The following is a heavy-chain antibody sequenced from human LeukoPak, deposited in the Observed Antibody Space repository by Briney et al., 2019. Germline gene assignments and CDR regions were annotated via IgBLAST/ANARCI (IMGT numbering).Heavy chain of an antibody. J-gene: IGHJ6*02. CDR1: GYTFTSYY. Sequence: ASVKVSCKASGYTFTSYYMHWVRRAPGQGLEWMGIINPSGGSTSYAQKFQGRVTMTRDTSTSTVYMELSSLRSEDTAVYYCARSMRAYHYDSSDYYPQDYNFYPQDYNFGMEVWGQGTTVTVSS. CDR3: ARSMRAYHYDSSDYYPQDYNFYPQDYNFGMEV. CDR2: INPSGGST. V-gene: IGHV1-46*01. D-gene: IGHD3-22*01.